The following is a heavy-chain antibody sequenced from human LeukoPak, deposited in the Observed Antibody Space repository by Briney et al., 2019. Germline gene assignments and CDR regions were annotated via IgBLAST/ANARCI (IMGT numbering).Heavy chain of an antibody. V-gene: IGHV1-18*01. CDR1: GYTFTSYG. CDR3: ARTPSGSRSGDYFDY. D-gene: IGHD1-26*01. J-gene: IGHJ4*02. Sequence: ASVKVSCKASGYTFTSYGISWVRQAPGQGPEWMGWISAYNGNTNYAQKLQGRVTMTTDTSTSTAYMELRSLRSDDTAVYYCARTPSGSRSGDYFDYWGQGTLVTVSS. CDR2: ISAYNGNT.